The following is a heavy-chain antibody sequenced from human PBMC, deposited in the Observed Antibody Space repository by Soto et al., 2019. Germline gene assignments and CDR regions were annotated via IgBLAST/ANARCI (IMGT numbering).Heavy chain of an antibody. CDR2: IFYSGSP. Sequence: SETLSLTCTVSGGSINNYYCSWIRQPPGKRVEWIGYIFYSGSPTYNPSLKSRVTMSVDTSKNQFSLNLRSVTAADTAVYYCARGSDYGRYWGQGTLVTVSS. CDR1: GGSINNYY. CDR3: ARGSDYGRY. V-gene: IGHV4-59*01. D-gene: IGHD4-17*01. J-gene: IGHJ4*02.